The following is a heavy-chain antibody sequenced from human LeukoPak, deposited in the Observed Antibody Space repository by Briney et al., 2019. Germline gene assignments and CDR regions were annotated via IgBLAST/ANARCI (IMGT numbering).Heavy chain of an antibody. D-gene: IGHD3-3*01. J-gene: IGHJ4*02. Sequence: GASVKVSCKASGYTFTGYYMHWVRQAPGQGLEGMGWINPNSGGTNYAQKFQGRVTMTRDTSISTAYMELSRLRSDDTAVYYCARGAITISNAQPFDYWGQGTLVTVSS. V-gene: IGHV1-2*02. CDR1: GYTFTGYY. CDR2: INPNSGGT. CDR3: ARGAITISNAQPFDY.